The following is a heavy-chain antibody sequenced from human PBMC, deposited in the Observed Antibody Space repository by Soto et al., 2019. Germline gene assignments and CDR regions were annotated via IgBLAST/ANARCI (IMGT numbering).Heavy chain of an antibody. J-gene: IGHJ6*02. CDR2: ISNSGTST. CDR1: GFTFNTHG. D-gene: IGHD3-10*01. CDR3: AKVFYGSGSYYSVPTLGGMDV. V-gene: IGHV3-23*01. Sequence: GGSLRLSCAASGFTFNTHGMSWVRQAPGKGLEWVSAISNSGTSTSYTGSVRGRFTISRDNSRNTVYLQMNSLRAEDTAVYYCAKVFYGSGSYYSVPTLGGMDVWGQGTTVTVSS.